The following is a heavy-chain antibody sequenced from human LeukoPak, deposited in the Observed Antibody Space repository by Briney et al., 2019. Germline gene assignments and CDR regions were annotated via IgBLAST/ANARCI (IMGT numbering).Heavy chain of an antibody. CDR2: ISGSGGST. Sequence: GSLRLSCAASGFTFSSYAMSWVRQAPGKGLEWVSAISGSGGSTYYADSVKGRFTISRDNSKNTLYLQMNSLRAEDTAVYYCAKDRAYYDFWSALDYWSQGTLVTVSS. V-gene: IGHV3-23*01. J-gene: IGHJ4*02. CDR1: GFTFSSYA. D-gene: IGHD3-3*01. CDR3: AKDRAYYDFWSALDY.